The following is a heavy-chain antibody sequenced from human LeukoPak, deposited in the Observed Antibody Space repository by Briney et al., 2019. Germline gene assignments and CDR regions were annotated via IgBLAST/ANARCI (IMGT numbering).Heavy chain of an antibody. CDR1: GGSFSGYY. CDR3: ARHAQLLWFGEYPYYFDY. V-gene: IGHV4-34*01. Sequence: SETLSLTCAVYGGSFSGYYWSWIRQPPGKGLEWIGEINHSGSTNYNPSLKSRVTISVDTSKNQFSLKLSSVTAADTAVYYCARHAQLLWFGEYPYYFDYWGQGTLVTVSS. D-gene: IGHD3-10*01. J-gene: IGHJ4*02. CDR2: INHSGST.